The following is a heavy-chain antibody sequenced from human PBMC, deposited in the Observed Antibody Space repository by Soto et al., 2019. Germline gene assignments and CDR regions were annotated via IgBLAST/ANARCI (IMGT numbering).Heavy chain of an antibody. CDR1: GGSISSSRCH. J-gene: IGHJ4*02. CDR3: ARRWGRTFDY. CDR2: IYYSGST. Sequence: PSETLSLTCTVSGGSISSSRCHWGWIRQPPGKGLEWIGYIYYSGSTNYNPSLKSRVTISVDTSKNQFSLKLSSVTAADTAVYYCARRWGRTFDYWGQGTLVTVSS. V-gene: IGHV4-61*05. D-gene: IGHD7-27*01.